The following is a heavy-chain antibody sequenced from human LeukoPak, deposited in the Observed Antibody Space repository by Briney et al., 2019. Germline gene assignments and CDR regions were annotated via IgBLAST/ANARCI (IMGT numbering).Heavy chain of an antibody. CDR2: ISGSGGST. J-gene: IGHJ4*02. CDR3: ARDKPYYYDSSGYYYVGGPFYFDY. CDR1: GFTFSSYA. D-gene: IGHD3-22*01. V-gene: IGHV3-23*01. Sequence: GGSLRLSCAASGFTFSSYAMSWVRQAPGKGLEWVSAISGSGGSTYYADSVKGRFTISRDNAKNSLYLQMNSLRAEDTAVYYCARDKPYYYDSSGYYYVGGPFYFDYWGQGTLVTVSS.